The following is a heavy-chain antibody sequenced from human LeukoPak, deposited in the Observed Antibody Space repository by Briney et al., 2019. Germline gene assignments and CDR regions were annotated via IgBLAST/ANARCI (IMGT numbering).Heavy chain of an antibody. Sequence: ASVKVSCKASGYTFTGYHMHWVRQAPGQGLEWMGRINPNSGDTNYAQNLQGRVTMTRDTSISTAYMELSRLRSDDTAVYYCARDYCSSTSCLFDYWGQGTLVTVSS. CDR1: GYTFTGYH. V-gene: IGHV1-2*06. CDR2: INPNSGDT. CDR3: ARDYCSSTSCLFDY. J-gene: IGHJ4*02. D-gene: IGHD2-2*01.